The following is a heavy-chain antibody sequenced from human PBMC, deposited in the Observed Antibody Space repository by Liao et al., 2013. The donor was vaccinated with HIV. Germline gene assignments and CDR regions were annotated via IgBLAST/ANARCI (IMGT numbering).Heavy chain of an antibody. J-gene: IGHJ6*03. CDR1: GGSFSGYY. V-gene: IGHV4-34*01. D-gene: IGHD6-13*01. CDR2: VNHSEST. Sequence: QVELQQWGAGLLKPSETLSLTCAVYGGSFSGYYWSWIRQPPRQGAWSGLGKVNHSESTNYNPSLKSRVTISVDTSKNQFSLKLSSVTAADTAVYYCARVGAVHRSYYYYYMDVWGKGTTVTVSS. CDR3: ARVGAVHRSYYYYYMDV.